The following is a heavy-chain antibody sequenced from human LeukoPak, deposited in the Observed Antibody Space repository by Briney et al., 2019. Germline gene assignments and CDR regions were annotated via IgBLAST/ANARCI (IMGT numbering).Heavy chain of an antibody. CDR2: ISYDGSNK. CDR1: GFTFSGYG. CDR3: AKDGPSVLRYFDWLLSGIDY. Sequence: GGSLRLSCAASGFTFSGYGMHWVRQAPGKGLEWVAVISYDGSNKYYADSVKGRFTISRDNSKNTLYLQMNSLRAEDTAVYYCAKDGPSVLRYFDWLLSGIDYWGQGTLVTVSS. D-gene: IGHD3-9*01. J-gene: IGHJ4*02. V-gene: IGHV3-30*18.